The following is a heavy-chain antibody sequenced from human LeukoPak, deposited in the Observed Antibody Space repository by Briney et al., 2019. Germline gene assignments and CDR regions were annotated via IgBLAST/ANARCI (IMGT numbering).Heavy chain of an antibody. V-gene: IGHV4-31*03. CDR2: IYYSGST. CDR1: GGSISSGGYY. Sequence: PSETLSLTCTVSGGSISSGGYYWSWIRQHPGKGLEWIGYIYYSGSTYYNPSLKSRVTISVDTSKNQFSLKLSSVTAADTAVYYCARAVFRVSRTPFDYWGQGTLVTVSS. J-gene: IGHJ4*02. CDR3: ARAVFRVSRTPFDY. D-gene: IGHD3-10*01.